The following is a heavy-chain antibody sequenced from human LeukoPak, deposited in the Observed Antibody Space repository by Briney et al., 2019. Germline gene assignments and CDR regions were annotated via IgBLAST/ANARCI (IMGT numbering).Heavy chain of an antibody. J-gene: IGHJ5*02. CDR3: AKGGVTAEWFDP. V-gene: IGHV3-23*01. CDR2: ISGSDGRT. Sequence: PGGSLRLSCTASGFIFSSYAMSWVRQAPGKGLEWVSTISGSDGRTYYADSVKGRFAISRDNSKNTLYLQMNSLRAEDTAVYYCAKGGVTAEWFDPWGQGTLVTVSS. CDR1: GFIFSSYA. D-gene: IGHD2-8*02.